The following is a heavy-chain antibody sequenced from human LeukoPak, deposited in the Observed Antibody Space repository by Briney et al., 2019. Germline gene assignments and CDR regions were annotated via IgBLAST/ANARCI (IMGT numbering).Heavy chain of an antibody. J-gene: IGHJ4*02. D-gene: IGHD6-19*01. Sequence: GGSLRLSCAASGFTFSSYAMSWVRQAPGKGLEWVSAISGSGGSTYYADSVKGRVTISRDNSKNTLYLQMNSLRAEDTAVYYCAKAQLGGIAVAGTNFDYWGQGTLVTVSS. V-gene: IGHV3-23*01. CDR1: GFTFSSYA. CDR2: ISGSGGST. CDR3: AKAQLGGIAVAGTNFDY.